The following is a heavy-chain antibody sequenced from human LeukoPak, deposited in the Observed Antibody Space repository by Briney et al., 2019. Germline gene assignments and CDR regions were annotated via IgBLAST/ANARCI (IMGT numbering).Heavy chain of an antibody. J-gene: IGHJ4*02. CDR1: GGSFSGYY. D-gene: IGHD4-23*01. CDR2: INHSGST. V-gene: IGHV4-34*01. Sequence: SETLSLTWAVYGGSFSGYYWSWIRQPPGKGLEWIGEINHSGSTNYNPSLKSRVTISVDTSKNQFSLKLSSVTAADTAVYYCARAQYGGNSYYDYWGQGTLVTVSS. CDR3: ARAQYGGNSYYDY.